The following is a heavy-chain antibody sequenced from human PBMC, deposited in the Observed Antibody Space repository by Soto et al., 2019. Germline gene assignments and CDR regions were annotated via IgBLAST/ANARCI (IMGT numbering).Heavy chain of an antibody. CDR1: GFTFSGNW. V-gene: IGHV3-74*01. CDR3: AGDYYFTISC. Sequence: EVQLVESGGGLVQPGGSLRLSCAASGFTFSGNWMHWVRQVPGTGLVWVARIEGDASRTRYADSVKGRFTISRNDAKNRMYLHMNSRRVEDTAIGWCAGDYYFTISCWGQGPRVTVSS. CDR2: IEGDASRT. D-gene: IGHD3-3*01. J-gene: IGHJ4*02.